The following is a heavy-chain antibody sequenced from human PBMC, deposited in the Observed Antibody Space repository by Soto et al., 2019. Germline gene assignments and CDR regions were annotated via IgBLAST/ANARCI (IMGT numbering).Heavy chain of an antibody. CDR3: ARSCFYCCYYGNDSILLAF. J-gene: IGHJ4*02. Sequence: SQTRSLTSTVSAGSTSTGGYYWSWLLHHPGKGLEWIGYIYYSGSTYYNPSLKRRGTISVDTSKNQFSLKLSSLTAAGMVVYYCARSCFYCCYYGNDSILLAFWAQGTLVPGSS. CDR1: AGSTSTGGYY. CDR2: IYYSGST. V-gene: IGHV4-31*03. D-gene: IGHD1-26*01.